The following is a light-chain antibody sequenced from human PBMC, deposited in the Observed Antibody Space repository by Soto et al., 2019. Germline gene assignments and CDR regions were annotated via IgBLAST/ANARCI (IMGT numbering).Light chain of an antibody. J-gene: IGLJ2*01. CDR1: SSDVGGYNY. Sequence: QSVLTQPASVSGSPGQSITISCTGTSSDVGGYNYVSWYQQHPGKAPQLMIFEGSNRSSGVSNRFSGSKSGNTASLTISGLQAEDEADYYCSSYTSSSTLVVFGGGTKLTVL. CDR2: EGS. V-gene: IGLV2-14*01. CDR3: SSYTSSSTLVV.